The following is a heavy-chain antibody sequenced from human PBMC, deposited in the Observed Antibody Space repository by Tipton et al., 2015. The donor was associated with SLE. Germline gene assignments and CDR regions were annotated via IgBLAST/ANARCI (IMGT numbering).Heavy chain of an antibody. CDR1: GGSISSYY. D-gene: IGHD7-27*01. CDR3: ARETTGDTYYYYGMDV. J-gene: IGHJ6*02. V-gene: IGHV4-59*01. CDR2: IYYSGST. Sequence: LTWGVSGGSISSYYWSWIRQPPGKGLEWIGYIYYSGSTNYNPSLKSRVTISVDSSKNQFSLNLSSVTAADTAVYYCARETTGDTYYYYGMDVWGQGTTITVTS.